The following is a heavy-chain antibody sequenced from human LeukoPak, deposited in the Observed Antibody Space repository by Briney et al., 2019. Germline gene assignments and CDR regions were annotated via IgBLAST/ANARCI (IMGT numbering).Heavy chain of an antibody. Sequence: SETLSLTCTVSGGSISSGGYYWDWIRQPPGKGLEWIGSIYYSGSTYYNPSLKSRVTISVDTSKNQFSLKLSSVTAADTAVYYCASAGHPPAVVLRYFDWSYPGPLDVWGKGTTVTISS. J-gene: IGHJ6*04. CDR2: IYYSGST. D-gene: IGHD3-9*01. V-gene: IGHV4-39*01. CDR3: ASAGHPPAVVLRYFDWSYPGPLDV. CDR1: GGSISSGGYY.